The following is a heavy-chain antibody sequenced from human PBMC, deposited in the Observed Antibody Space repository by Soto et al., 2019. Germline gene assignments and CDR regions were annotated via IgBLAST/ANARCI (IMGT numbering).Heavy chain of an antibody. D-gene: IGHD2-15*01. CDR2: IIPIFGKA. Sequence: QVQLVQSGAEVKQPGSSVKVSCKASGGTFSSYAISWVRQATGQGLEWMGGIIPIFGKANYEQKFQGRVTITADESTSTAYMELSSLRSEDTAVYYCARDIRVAVVADYYYYYGMDVWGQGTTVTVSS. CDR3: ARDIRVAVVADYYYYYGMDV. CDR1: GGTFSSYA. V-gene: IGHV1-69*01. J-gene: IGHJ6*02.